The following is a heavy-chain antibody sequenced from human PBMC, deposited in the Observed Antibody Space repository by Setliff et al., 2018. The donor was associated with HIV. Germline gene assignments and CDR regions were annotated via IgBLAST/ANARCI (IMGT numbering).Heavy chain of an antibody. CDR3: ATDTSISWFYH. Sequence: ASVKVSCKASGGTSSTHAMNWVRQAPGQGLEWIGQIISILEITDYAQKLQGRVTITADGPTNTFYMELSGLRSDDTAVYYYATDTSISWFYHWGQGTLVTVSS. D-gene: IGHD1-1*01. J-gene: IGHJ5*01. CDR1: GGTSSTHA. CDR2: IISILEIT. V-gene: IGHV1-69*10.